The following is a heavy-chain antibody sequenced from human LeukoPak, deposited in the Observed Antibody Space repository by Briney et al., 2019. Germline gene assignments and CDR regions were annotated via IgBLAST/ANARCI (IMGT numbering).Heavy chain of an antibody. CDR2: IDWDDDK. J-gene: IGHJ5*02. V-gene: IGHV2-70*04. D-gene: IGHD3-10*01. Sequence: SGPALVKPTQTLTLTCTFSGFSLSTSGMRVSWIRQPPGEALEWLSRIDWDDDKFYSTSLKTRLTISKDTSKNQVVLTMTNMDPVDTATYYCARTWEYGSGSVWFDPWGQGTLVTVSS. CDR3: ARTWEYGSGSVWFDP. CDR1: GFSLSTSGMR.